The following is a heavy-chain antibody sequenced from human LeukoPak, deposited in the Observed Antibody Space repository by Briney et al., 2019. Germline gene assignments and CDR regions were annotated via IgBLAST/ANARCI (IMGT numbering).Heavy chain of an antibody. J-gene: IGHJ4*02. CDR1: GYTFTDYY. D-gene: IGHD3-3*01. V-gene: IGHV1-2*02. CDR3: ARDNFWSGYSHRYFDY. Sequence: ASVKVSCTASGYTFTDYYVHWVRPAPGQRREWMGWINPYMGGTNYAQKFQGRVTMTRDTSINTVYMELSRLRSDDTAVYYCARDNFWSGYSHRYFDYWGQGTLVTVSS. CDR2: INPYMGGT.